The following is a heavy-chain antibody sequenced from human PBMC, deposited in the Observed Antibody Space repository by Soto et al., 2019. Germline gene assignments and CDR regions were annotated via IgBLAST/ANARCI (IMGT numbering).Heavy chain of an antibody. Sequence: QVKLVQSGTEVKQPGASMKVSCKASGYSFATSGISWVRQAPGQGLEWMGWISAYNGNTNYDQKHQDRVTTTTDTSASTAYLELRNLRSDATAVYYCARAGKYYDSSGYANWGQGTLVTVS. CDR1: GYSFATSG. V-gene: IGHV1-18*01. CDR2: ISAYNGNT. D-gene: IGHD3-22*01. J-gene: IGHJ4*02. CDR3: ARAGKYYDSSGYAN.